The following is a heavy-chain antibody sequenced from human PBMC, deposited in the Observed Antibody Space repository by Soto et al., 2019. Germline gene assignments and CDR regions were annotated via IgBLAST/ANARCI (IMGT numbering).Heavy chain of an antibody. Sequence: QVQLVQSGAEVKKPGASVKVSCKASGYTFTSYGISWVRQAPGQGLEWMGWISAYNGNTNYAQKLQGRVTMTTDTPTSTAYMELRSLRSDDTAVYYCARDKYCSGGSCYSSSYYYYGMDVWGQGTTVTVSS. D-gene: IGHD2-15*01. J-gene: IGHJ6*02. CDR3: ARDKYCSGGSCYSSSYYYYGMDV. CDR1: GYTFTSYG. V-gene: IGHV1-18*01. CDR2: ISAYNGNT.